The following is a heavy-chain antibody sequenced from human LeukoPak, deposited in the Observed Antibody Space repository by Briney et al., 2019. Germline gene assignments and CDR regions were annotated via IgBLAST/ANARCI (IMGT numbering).Heavy chain of an antibody. J-gene: IGHJ4*01. CDR2: VDHTGST. V-gene: IGHV4-59*01. CDR3: AREVVAAPGTVDY. D-gene: IGHD6-13*01. Sequence: SETLSLTCTVSDDSITMYYWTWIRQPPGKGLEWIGYVDHTGSTKFNPSLNGRVSISRDTSNNFFSLRLRSVTAADTAVYFCAREVVAAPGTVDYWGQGTLVTVSS. CDR1: DDSITMYY.